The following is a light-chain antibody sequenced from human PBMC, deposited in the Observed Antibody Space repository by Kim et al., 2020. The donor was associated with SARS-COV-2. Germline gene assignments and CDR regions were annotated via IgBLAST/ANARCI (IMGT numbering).Light chain of an antibody. CDR3: SSYTSSSTLV. J-gene: IGLJ2*01. V-gene: IGLV2-14*04. CDR2: HVS. CDR1: SSDVGGYNY. Sequence: GQSLPISCTGTSSDVGGYNYVSWYQQHPGKAPKLMIYHVSKRPSGISNRFSGSKSGNTASLTISGLQAEDEADYYCSSYTSSSTLVFGGGTQLTVL.